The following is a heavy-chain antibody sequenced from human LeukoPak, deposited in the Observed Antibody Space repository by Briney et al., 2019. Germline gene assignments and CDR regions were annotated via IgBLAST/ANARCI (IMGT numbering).Heavy chain of an antibody. CDR2: IYYSGST. D-gene: IGHD3-16*01. Sequence: PSETLSLTCTVSGGSISSYYWSWIRQPPGKGLEWMGYIYYSGSTNYNPSLKSRVTISVDTSKNQFSLELSSVTAADTAVYYCARVGSNFDYWGQGTLVTVSS. CDR1: GGSISSYY. V-gene: IGHV4-59*01. CDR3: ARVGSNFDY. J-gene: IGHJ4*02.